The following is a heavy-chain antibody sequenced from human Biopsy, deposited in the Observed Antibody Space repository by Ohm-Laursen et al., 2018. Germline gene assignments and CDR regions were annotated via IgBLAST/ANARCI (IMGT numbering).Heavy chain of an antibody. CDR1: GGSISSDY. D-gene: IGHD2/OR15-2a*01. CDR2: IYYSGST. CDR3: ARATNSTGWPYYYFYGMDV. Sequence: PGTLSLTCIVSGGSISSDYWSWIRQTPGKGLEWIGYIYYSGSTNYNPSLKSRVTISVDTSKNQFSLRLNSVTAADTAVYYCARATNSTGWPYYYFYGMDVWGQGTTVTASS. V-gene: IGHV4-59*01. J-gene: IGHJ6*02.